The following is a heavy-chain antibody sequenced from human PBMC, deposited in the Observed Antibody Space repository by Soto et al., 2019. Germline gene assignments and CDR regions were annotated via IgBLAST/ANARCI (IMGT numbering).Heavy chain of an antibody. Sequence: GGSLRLSCAASGFIVSTYSMNWVRLAPGKGLEWISYVSSSSTTIYYADSVKGRFTISRDNAKNSLYLQMNSLRVEDTAVYYCATGFLPRDSSGYYAAYWGQGTLVTV. V-gene: IGHV3-48*01. J-gene: IGHJ4*02. D-gene: IGHD3-22*01. CDR3: ATGFLPRDSSGYYAAY. CDR1: GFIVSTYS. CDR2: VSSSSTTI.